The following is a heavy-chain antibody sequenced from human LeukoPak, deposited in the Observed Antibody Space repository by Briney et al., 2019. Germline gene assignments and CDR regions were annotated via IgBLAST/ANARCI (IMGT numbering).Heavy chain of an antibody. V-gene: IGHV4-39*01. CDR3: ARNPYYYTSGSYYNSGFDV. J-gene: IGHJ3*01. Sequence: PSETLSLTCTVSGGSISSSRYYWGWIRQPPGKGLEWIGTIYYSGTTHYNPSLRSRVTISVDTSTNQFSLNLSSVTAADTAVYYCARNPYYYTSGSYYNSGFDVWGQGTVVSVSS. D-gene: IGHD3-10*01. CDR2: IYYSGTT. CDR1: GGSISSSRYY.